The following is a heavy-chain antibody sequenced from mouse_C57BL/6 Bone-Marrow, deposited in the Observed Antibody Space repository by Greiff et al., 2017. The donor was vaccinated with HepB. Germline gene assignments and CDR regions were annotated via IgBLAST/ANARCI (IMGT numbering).Heavy chain of an antibody. J-gene: IGHJ2*01. CDR3: ARYGSRRYYFDY. V-gene: IGHV1-55*01. Sequence: VQLQQPGAELVKPGASVKMSCKASGYTFISYWITWVKQRPGQGLEWIGDIYPGSGSTNYNEKFKSKATLTVDTSSSTAYMQLSSLTSEDSAVYYCARYGSRRYYFDYWGQGTTLTVSS. D-gene: IGHD1-1*01. CDR1: GYTFISYW. CDR2: IYPGSGST.